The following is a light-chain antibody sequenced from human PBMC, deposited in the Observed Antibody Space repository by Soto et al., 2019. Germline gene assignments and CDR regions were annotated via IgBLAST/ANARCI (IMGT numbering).Light chain of an antibody. Sequence: QSALTQPASVSGSPGHSITSSCTGTSSDAGGYNYVSWYQHHPGKAPKLLIYDVSNRPLGVSNRFSGSKSDNTASLTISGLQPEDEADYYCSSYTTSNTRQIVFGTGTKVTVL. CDR3: SSYTTSNTRQIV. CDR2: DVS. J-gene: IGLJ1*01. CDR1: SSDAGGYNY. V-gene: IGLV2-14*03.